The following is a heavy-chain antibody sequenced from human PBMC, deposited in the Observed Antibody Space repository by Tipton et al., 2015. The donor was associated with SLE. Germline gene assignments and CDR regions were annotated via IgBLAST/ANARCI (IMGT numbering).Heavy chain of an antibody. CDR1: GDSITSYY. CDR3: ARGPPVASYYYHMNV. V-gene: IGHV4-59*12. CDR2: IYYSGTT. Sequence: TLSLTCSVSGDSITSYYWSWIRQPPGKGLEWIGYIYYSGTTNYNPSLKSRVTISVDTSKNQFSLKLTSVTAADTAVYYCARGPPVASYYYHMNVWGKGTTVAVSS. J-gene: IGHJ6*03.